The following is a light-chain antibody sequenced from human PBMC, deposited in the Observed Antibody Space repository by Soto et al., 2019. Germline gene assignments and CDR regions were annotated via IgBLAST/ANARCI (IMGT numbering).Light chain of an antibody. CDR3: EAWDDSLNGYV. V-gene: IGLV1-44*01. CDR1: SSNIGTNA. J-gene: IGLJ1*01. Sequence: QSVLTQPPSASGTPGQRVTISCSGGSSNIGTNAVNWYQQLPGTAPKLLIYNNNQRPSGVPDRFSGSKSGTSASLAISGLQSEDVSDYYCEAWDDSLNGYVFGTGTKVTVL. CDR2: NNN.